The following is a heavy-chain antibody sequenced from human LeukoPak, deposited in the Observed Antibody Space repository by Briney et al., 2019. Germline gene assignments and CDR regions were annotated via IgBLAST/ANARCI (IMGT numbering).Heavy chain of an antibody. D-gene: IGHD3-9*01. J-gene: IGHJ5*02. CDR2: ISWNSGSI. CDR1: GFTFDDYA. Sequence: GGSLRLSCAASGFTFDDYAMHWVRQAPGKGLEWVSGISWNSGSIGYADSVKGRFTISRDSAKNSLYLQMNSLRAEDTALYYCAKSPYYDILTGYFGFDPWGQGTLVTVSS. V-gene: IGHV3-9*01. CDR3: AKSPYYDILTGYFGFDP.